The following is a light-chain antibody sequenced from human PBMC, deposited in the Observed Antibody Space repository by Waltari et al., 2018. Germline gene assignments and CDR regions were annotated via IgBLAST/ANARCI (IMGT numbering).Light chain of an antibody. CDR2: DAS. CDR1: QSVSSD. CDR3: QHYYSSPYT. V-gene: IGKV3-15*01. J-gene: IGKJ2*01. Sequence: EIVMTQSPVTLSVSLGERATLPCRARQSVSSDLAWYQQKPGQAPRLLIYDASTRAAGLAARFSASGSGTEFTLTISSLQAEDVAVYYCQHYYSSPYTFGQGTKLEIK.